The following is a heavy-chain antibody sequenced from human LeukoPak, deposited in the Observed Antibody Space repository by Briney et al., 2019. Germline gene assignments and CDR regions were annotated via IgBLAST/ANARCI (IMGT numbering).Heavy chain of an antibody. CDR2: ISGSSTTI. CDR1: EFYLCTFI. Sequence: GGSLRLSCVVPEFYLCTFIILFLIQAQGRGLEWVSYISGSSTTIYYAESVKGRFTVSRDNAKNSLFLQMNSLRAEDTAVYYCARDLDSSGWTSGYWGQGTLVTVSS. CDR3: ARDLDSSGWTSGY. V-gene: IGHV3-48*01. D-gene: IGHD6-19*01. J-gene: IGHJ4*02.